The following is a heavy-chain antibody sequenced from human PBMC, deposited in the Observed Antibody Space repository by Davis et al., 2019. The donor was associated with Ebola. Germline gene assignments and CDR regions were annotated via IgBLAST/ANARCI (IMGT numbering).Heavy chain of an antibody. V-gene: IGHV3-21*01. CDR2: ISSSSSYI. Sequence: GESLKISCAASGFTFSSYSMNWVRQAPGKGLEWVSSISSSSSYIYYADSVKGRFTISRDNSKNTLYLQMNSLRAEDTAVYYCARAYSSSYYFDYWGQGTLVTVSS. J-gene: IGHJ4*02. CDR3: ARAYSSSYYFDY. D-gene: IGHD6-6*01. CDR1: GFTFSSYS.